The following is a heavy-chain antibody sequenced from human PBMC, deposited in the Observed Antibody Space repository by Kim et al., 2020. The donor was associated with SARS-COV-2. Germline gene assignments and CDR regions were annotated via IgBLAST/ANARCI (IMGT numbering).Heavy chain of an antibody. CDR2: INQDGSEK. J-gene: IGHJ6*02. CDR3: ARDARGSAIFGVKGWYYYGMDV. CDR1: GFTFGTYW. D-gene: IGHD3-3*01. V-gene: IGHV3-7*03. Sequence: GGSLRLSCAASGFTFGTYWMTWVRQAPGKGLEWVANINQDGSEKYYVDSVKGRFTISRDNAKNSLYLQMNSLRAEDTAVYYCARDARGSAIFGVKGWYYYGMDVWGQGTTVTVSS.